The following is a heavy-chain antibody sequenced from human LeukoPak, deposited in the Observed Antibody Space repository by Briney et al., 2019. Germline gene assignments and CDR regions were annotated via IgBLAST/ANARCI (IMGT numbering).Heavy chain of an antibody. CDR2: IYYSGST. CDR3: ARLTTDYVWGSYRSGDDAFDI. Sequence: SETLSLTCTVSGGSISSSSYYWGWIRQPPGKGLEWIGSIYYSGSTYYNPSLKSRVTISVDTSKNQFSLKLSSVTAAATAVYYCARLTTDYVWGSYRSGDDAFDIWGQGTMVTVSS. V-gene: IGHV4-39*01. D-gene: IGHD3-16*02. CDR1: GGSISSSSYY. J-gene: IGHJ3*02.